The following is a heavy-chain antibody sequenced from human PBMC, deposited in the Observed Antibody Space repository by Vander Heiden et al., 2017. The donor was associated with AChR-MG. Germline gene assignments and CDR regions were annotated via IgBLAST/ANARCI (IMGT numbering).Heavy chain of an antibody. Sequence: EVQLVQSGAEVKKPGESLKISCKASGYNFAIDWIGWLRQMPGKGLEWMGMVYPGDSDTRNSPSFQGQVSISADKSINTAYLQWSSLKASDTAMYYCVRLPGDGWFFDNWGQGTLVTVSS. J-gene: IGHJ4*02. V-gene: IGHV5-51*03. D-gene: IGHD6-19*01. CDR2: VYPGDSDT. CDR1: GYNFAIDW. CDR3: VRLPGDGWFFDN.